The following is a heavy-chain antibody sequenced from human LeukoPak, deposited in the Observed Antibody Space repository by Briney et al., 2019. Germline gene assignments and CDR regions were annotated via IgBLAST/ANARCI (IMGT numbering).Heavy chain of an antibody. D-gene: IGHD6-19*01. V-gene: IGHV1-3*04. CDR2: INTGTDDS. CDR1: GYTFTDFA. Sequence: ASVKVSCKASGYTFTDFAMHWVRQAPGQRLEWMGRINTGTDDSKYSQKFQGRVTITRDTSARIVYMELSSLIFEDTAVYYCARGSAWYVAYWGQGTLVTVSS. J-gene: IGHJ4*02. CDR3: ARGSAWYVAY.